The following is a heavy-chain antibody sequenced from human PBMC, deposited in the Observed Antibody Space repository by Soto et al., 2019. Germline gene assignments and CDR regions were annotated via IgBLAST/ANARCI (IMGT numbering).Heavy chain of an antibody. CDR1: GFTFSSYG. Sequence: QVQLVESGGGVVPPGRSLRLSCAASGFTFSSYGMHWVRQAPGKGLEWVAIIWYDGDDKYYADSVKGRFTISRDNSKNTLYLQMNSLTAEDTAVYYCARETSDSSGYYIFDYWGQGTLVTVSS. D-gene: IGHD3-22*01. V-gene: IGHV3-33*01. J-gene: IGHJ4*02. CDR3: ARETSDSSGYYIFDY. CDR2: IWYDGDDK.